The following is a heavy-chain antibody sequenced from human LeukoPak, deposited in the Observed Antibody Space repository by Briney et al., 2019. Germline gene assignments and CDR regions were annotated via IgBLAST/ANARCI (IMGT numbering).Heavy chain of an antibody. CDR3: AKGGRSSGYYYDFDY. D-gene: IGHD3-22*01. V-gene: IGHV3-23*01. J-gene: IGHJ4*02. CDR1: GFAFSNYA. CDR2: VSGSGGST. Sequence: PGGSLRLYCAASGFAFSNYAMSWVRQAPGKGLEWVSAVSGSGGSTYNADSVKGRFTISRDNSKNTLYLQMNTLRAEDTAVYYCAKGGRSSGYYYDFDYWGQGTLVTVSS.